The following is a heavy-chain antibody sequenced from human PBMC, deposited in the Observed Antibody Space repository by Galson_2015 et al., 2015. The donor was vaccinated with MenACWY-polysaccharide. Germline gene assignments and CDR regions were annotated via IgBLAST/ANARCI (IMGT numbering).Heavy chain of an antibody. J-gene: IGHJ5*02. CDR1: GFTFSSYW. CDR3: ARAGAKYCRGGNCFFNWFDP. CDR2: TNGDGGAT. Sequence: LRLSCAASGFTFSSYWMPWVRPAPGKGLVWVSRTNGDGGATDYADSVKGRFTISRDNAKNTLYLQMNSLRAEDTAVYYCARAGAKYCRGGNCFFNWFDPWGQGTLVTVSS. D-gene: IGHD2-15*01. V-gene: IGHV3-74*01.